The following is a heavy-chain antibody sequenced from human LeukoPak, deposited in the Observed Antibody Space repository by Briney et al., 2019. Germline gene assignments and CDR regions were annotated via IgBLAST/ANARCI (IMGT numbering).Heavy chain of an antibody. CDR3: AKDGSPYCSSTSCYGGRDY. Sequence: GGSLRLSCAASGFTFSNYGMHWVRQAPGKGLEWVAFIRYDGSSKYYADSVKGRFIISRDNSKNTLYMQMNSLRAGDTAVYFCAKDGSPYCSSTSCYGGRDYWGQGTLVTVSS. CDR2: IRYDGSSK. D-gene: IGHD2-2*01. CDR1: GFTFSNYG. V-gene: IGHV3-30*02. J-gene: IGHJ4*02.